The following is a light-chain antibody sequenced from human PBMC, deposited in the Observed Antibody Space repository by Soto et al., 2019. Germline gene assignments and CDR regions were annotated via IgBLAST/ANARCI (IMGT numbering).Light chain of an antibody. CDR1: QSISSW. V-gene: IGKV1-5*03. J-gene: IGKJ1*01. CDR3: QQYNSYPWT. CDR2: KAS. Sequence: DIQMTQSPSTLSASVGDRVTITCRARQSISSWLAWYQQKPGKVPQLLIYKASSLESGVPSRFSGSGSGTEFTLAISSLQPDDFASYYCQQYNSYPWTFGQGTKVEIK.